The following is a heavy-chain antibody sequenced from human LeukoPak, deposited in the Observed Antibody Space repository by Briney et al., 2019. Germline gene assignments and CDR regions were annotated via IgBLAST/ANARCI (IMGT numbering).Heavy chain of an antibody. Sequence: SETLSLTCTVSGGSISGYYWSWIRQPPGKGLEWIGYIYYSGSTNYNPSLKSRVTISVDTSKNQFSLELSSVTAADTAVYYCARVGNYYDSSGYYFSPDAFDIWGQGTMVTVSS. CDR3: ARVGNYYDSSGYYFSPDAFDI. CDR2: IYYSGST. D-gene: IGHD3-22*01. CDR1: GGSISGYY. J-gene: IGHJ3*02. V-gene: IGHV4-59*01.